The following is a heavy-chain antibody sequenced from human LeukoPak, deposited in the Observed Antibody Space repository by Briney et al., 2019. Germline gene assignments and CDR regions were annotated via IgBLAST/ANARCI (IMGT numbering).Heavy chain of an antibody. D-gene: IGHD5-18*01. CDR2: ISGSGGSI. V-gene: IGHV3-23*01. J-gene: IGHJ4*02. Sequence: PGGSLRLSCAASGFTFSNYVMSWVRQAPGKGLGWVSGISGSGGSIYYADSVKGRFTISRDSSKNTLNLQMNNLRAEDTAVYYCAKHGDTAMWLDYWGQGTLVTVSS. CDR1: GFTFSNYV. CDR3: AKHGDTAMWLDY.